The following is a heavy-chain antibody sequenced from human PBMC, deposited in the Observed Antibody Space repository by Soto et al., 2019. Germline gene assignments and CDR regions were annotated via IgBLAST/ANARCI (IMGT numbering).Heavy chain of an antibody. CDR3: ARENRSLTGYKSLDL. CDR2: IIPFFATP. CDR1: GGTFGTHG. V-gene: IGHV1-69*01. Sequence: QVQLVQSGAEVRKPGSSVKVSCKASGGTFGTHGITWVRQAPGQGLEWMGQIIPFFATPNYAQRFQGRVTITANEFPNTDTSSMELSGLTFADTAVYYCARENRSLTGYKSLDLWGQGTTVIVSS. D-gene: IGHD3-9*01. J-gene: IGHJ6*02.